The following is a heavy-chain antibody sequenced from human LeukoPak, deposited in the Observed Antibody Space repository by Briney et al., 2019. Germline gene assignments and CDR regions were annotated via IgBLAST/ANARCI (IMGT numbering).Heavy chain of an antibody. CDR2: ISGSSSVI. D-gene: IGHD3-10*01. CDR1: GFSFSQYR. Sequence: QPGGSMKLSCVVSGFSFSQYRMNWVRQAPGKGPEWISDISGSSSVINYADSVKGRFTISRDNDKNSLSLQMNSLRAEDTAVYYCVTSDRPGFGSHDYWGQGTLVTVSS. J-gene: IGHJ4*02. CDR3: VTSDRPGFGSHDY. V-gene: IGHV3-48*04.